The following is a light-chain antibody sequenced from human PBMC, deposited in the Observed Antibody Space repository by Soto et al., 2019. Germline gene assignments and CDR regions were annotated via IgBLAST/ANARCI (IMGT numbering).Light chain of an antibody. CDR3: GAWDTSLSGVV. CDR2: DAN. CDR1: SSNIGNNY. V-gene: IGLV1-51*01. J-gene: IGLJ2*01. Sequence: QSVLTQPPSVSAAPGQKVIISCSGSSSNIGNNYVSWYQQLQGTAPRLLIYDANKRPSEIPDRFSGSKSATSATLGITGLQTGDEADYYCGAWDTSLSGVVFGGGTQLTVL.